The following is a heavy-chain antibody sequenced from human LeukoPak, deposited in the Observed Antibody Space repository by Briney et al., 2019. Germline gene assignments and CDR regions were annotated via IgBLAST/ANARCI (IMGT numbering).Heavy chain of an antibody. CDR3: ARGDSHYYYMDV. V-gene: IGHV1-2*02. J-gene: IGHJ6*03. CDR1: GYTFTGYY. CDR2: INPNSGDT. Sequence: ASVKVSCKASGYTFTGYYMHWVRQAPGQGREWMGWINPNSGDTNYAQKFQGRVTMTRDTSISTAYMELSRLRSDDTAVYYCARGDSHYYYMDVWGRGTTVSVSS. D-gene: IGHD3-22*01.